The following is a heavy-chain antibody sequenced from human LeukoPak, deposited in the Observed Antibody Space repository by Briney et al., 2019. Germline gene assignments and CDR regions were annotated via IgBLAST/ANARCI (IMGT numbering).Heavy chain of an antibody. CDR1: GYTFTTYG. CDR3: ARNSVTITTMRYFDP. CDR2: ISGYNGDT. Sequence: ASVKVSCKASGYTFTTYGISWVRQAPGQGLEWMGWISGYNGDTNYAQNFQGRVTMTTDTSTSTAYMELRSLRSDSTAVYYCARNSVTITTMRYFDPWGQGTRVTVSS. V-gene: IGHV1-18*01. D-gene: IGHD4-11*01. J-gene: IGHJ5*02.